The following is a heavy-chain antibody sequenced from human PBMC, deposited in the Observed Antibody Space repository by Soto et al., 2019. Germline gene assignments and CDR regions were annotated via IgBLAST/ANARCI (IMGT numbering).Heavy chain of an antibody. CDR3: ASANYCSGGSCYSDDPFDI. D-gene: IGHD2-15*01. CDR2: ISSSSSTI. J-gene: IGHJ3*02. V-gene: IGHV3-48*02. CDR1: GFTFSSYS. Sequence: PGGSLRLSCAASGFTFSSYSMNWVRQAPGKGLEWVSYISSSSSTIYYADSVKGRFTISRDNAKNSLYLQMNSLRDEDTAVYYCASANYCSGGSCYSDDPFDIWGQGTMVTVSS.